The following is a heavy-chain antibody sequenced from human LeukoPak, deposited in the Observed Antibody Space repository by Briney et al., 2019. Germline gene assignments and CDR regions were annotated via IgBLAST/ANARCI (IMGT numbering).Heavy chain of an antibody. CDR2: IYSGGST. D-gene: IGHD5-18*01. J-gene: IGHJ3*02. Sequence: GGSLRLSCAASGFTVSSNYMSWVRQAPGKGLEWVSVIYSGGSTDYADSVKGRFTISSDNSKNTLYLQMNSLRAEDTAVYYCARDGGVGYSYGHGAFNIWGQGTMVTVSS. CDR3: ARDGGVGYSYGHGAFNI. CDR1: GFTVSSNY. V-gene: IGHV3-53*01.